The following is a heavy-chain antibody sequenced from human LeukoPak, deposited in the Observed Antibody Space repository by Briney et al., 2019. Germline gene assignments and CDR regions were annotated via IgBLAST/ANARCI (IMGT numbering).Heavy chain of an antibody. CDR3: ARDMGLGGVAVTYYYYYGMDV. J-gene: IGHJ6*02. D-gene: IGHD1-26*01. CDR2: ISYDGSNN. Sequence: GGSLRLSCAASGFTFSSYAMHWVRQAPGKGLEWVAVISYDGSNNYYADSVKGRFTISRDNSKNTLYLQMNSLRAEDTAVYYCARDMGLGGVAVTYYYYYGMDVWGQGTTVTVSS. CDR1: GFTFSSYA. V-gene: IGHV3-30*04.